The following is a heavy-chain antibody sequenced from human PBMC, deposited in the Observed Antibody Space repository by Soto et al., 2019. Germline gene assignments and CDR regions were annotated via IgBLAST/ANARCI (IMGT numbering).Heavy chain of an antibody. D-gene: IGHD6-13*01. CDR1: GFTFSSYA. V-gene: IGHV3-23*01. J-gene: IGHJ4*02. Sequence: PGGSLRLSXAASGFTFSSYAMSWVRQAPGKGLEWVSAISGSGGSTYYADSVRGRFTISRDNSKNTLYLQMNSLRAEDTAVYYCAKDRGSSWYFSTFDYWGQGTLVTVSS. CDR3: AKDRGSSWYFSTFDY. CDR2: ISGSGGST.